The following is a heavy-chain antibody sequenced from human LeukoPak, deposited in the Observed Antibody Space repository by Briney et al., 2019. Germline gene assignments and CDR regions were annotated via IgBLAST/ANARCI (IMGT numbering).Heavy chain of an antibody. D-gene: IGHD3-16*01. CDR1: GFTFSSYW. CDR2: IKHNGDEL. V-gene: IGHV3-7*01. Sequence: PGGSLRHSCAASGFTFSSYWMTWVRQAPGKGLEWVANIKHNGDELNYVDSVEDRFTISRDNAKNSLYLHMTSLRAEDTAVYYCPRELRTFDSWGQGTLVTVSS. J-gene: IGHJ4*02. CDR3: PRELRTFDS.